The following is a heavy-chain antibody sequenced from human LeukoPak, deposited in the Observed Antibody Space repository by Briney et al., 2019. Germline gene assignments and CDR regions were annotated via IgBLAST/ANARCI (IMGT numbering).Heavy chain of an antibody. Sequence: ASVKVSCKASGYTFTGYYMHWVRQAPGQGLEWMGWINPNSGGTNYAQKFQGRVTMTRDTSISTAYIELSRLRSDDTAVYYCARDDRLRVDTAMVGAFDIWGQGTMVTVSS. CDR1: GYTFTGYY. CDR2: INPNSGGT. J-gene: IGHJ3*02. D-gene: IGHD5-18*01. CDR3: ARDDRLRVDTAMVGAFDI. V-gene: IGHV1-2*02.